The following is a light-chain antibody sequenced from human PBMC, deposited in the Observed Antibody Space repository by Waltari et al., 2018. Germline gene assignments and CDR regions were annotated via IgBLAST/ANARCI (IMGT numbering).Light chain of an antibody. CDR2: GAS. Sequence: EIVLTQSPDTLSLSPGERAALSCRASQSVDSTSLAWYQQKPGQAPRLLIYGASNRATCIPDRFSGSGSVTDFTLTISRLEPEDSAFYYCQQYASSYTFGQGTKLEIK. V-gene: IGKV3-20*01. J-gene: IGKJ2*01. CDR3: QQYASSYT. CDR1: QSVDSTS.